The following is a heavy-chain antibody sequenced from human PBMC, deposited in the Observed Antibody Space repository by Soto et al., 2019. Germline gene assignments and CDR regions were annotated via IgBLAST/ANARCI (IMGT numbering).Heavy chain of an antibody. CDR3: ASHYYGSGRDAFDI. CDR1: GGTFSSYT. CDR2: IIPILGIA. D-gene: IGHD3-10*01. J-gene: IGHJ3*02. Sequence: QVQLVQSGAAVKKPGSSVKVSCKASGGTFSSYTISWVRQAPGQGLEWMGRIIPILGIANYAQKFQGRVTITADKSTSTAYMELSSLRSEDTAVYYCASHYYGSGRDAFDIWGQGTMVTVSS. V-gene: IGHV1-69*02.